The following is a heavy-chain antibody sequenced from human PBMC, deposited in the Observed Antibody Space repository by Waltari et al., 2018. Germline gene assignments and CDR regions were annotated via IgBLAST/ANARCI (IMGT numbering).Heavy chain of an antibody. Sequence: QVQLVQSGAEVKKPGASVKVSCKASGYTFTSYDLNWVRQATGKGLEWMGWMNPNSGNTGYAQKFQGRVTITRNTSISTAYMELSSLRSEDTAVYYCARVSRGYWYFDLWGRGTLVTVSS. CDR2: MNPNSGNT. V-gene: IGHV1-8*03. CDR1: GYTFTSYD. D-gene: IGHD3-16*01. J-gene: IGHJ2*01. CDR3: ARVSRGYWYFDL.